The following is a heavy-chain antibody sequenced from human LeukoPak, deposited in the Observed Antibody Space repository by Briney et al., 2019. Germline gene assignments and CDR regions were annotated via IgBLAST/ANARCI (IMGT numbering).Heavy chain of an antibody. CDR3: AKHLAPVTTAGYYGMDV. V-gene: IGHV3-9*01. D-gene: IGHD4-17*01. CDR2: ISWNSGSI. CDR1: GFTFDDYA. J-gene: IGHJ6*02. Sequence: GGSLRLSCAASGFTFDDYAMHWVRHAPGKGLEWVSGISWNSGSIGYADSVKGRFTISRDNAKNSLYLQMNSLRAEDTALYYCAKHLAPVTTAGYYGMDVWGQGTTVTVSS.